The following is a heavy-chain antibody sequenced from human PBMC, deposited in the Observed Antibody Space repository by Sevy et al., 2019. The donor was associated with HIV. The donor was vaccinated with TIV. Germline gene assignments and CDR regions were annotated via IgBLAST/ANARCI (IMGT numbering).Heavy chain of an antibody. Sequence: GGSLRLSCAASGFTFSNYFINWVRQAPGKGLEWVSSISSGSSYIFYADSVKGRFNISRDNAKNSLYLHMNSLRAEDTAVYYCARGHYYGSLYYFDYWGPGTLVTVSS. J-gene: IGHJ4*02. CDR2: ISSGSSYI. D-gene: IGHD3-10*01. CDR3: ARGHYYGSLYYFDY. V-gene: IGHV3-21*01. CDR1: GFTFSNYF.